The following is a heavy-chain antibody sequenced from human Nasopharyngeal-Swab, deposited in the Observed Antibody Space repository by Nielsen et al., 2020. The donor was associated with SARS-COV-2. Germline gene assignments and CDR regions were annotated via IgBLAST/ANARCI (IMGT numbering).Heavy chain of an antibody. V-gene: IGHV3-23*01. J-gene: IGHJ5*02. Sequence: GGSLRLSCAASGFTFSNFAMSWVRQAPGKGLEWVSVISGDSDSTYYTDSVKGRFTISRDNSKNTLYLQMNSLRAEDTAVYYCARGTGLENWFDPWGQGTLVTVSS. CDR3: ARGTGLENWFDP. CDR1: GFTFSNFA. CDR2: ISGDSDST. D-gene: IGHD7-27*01.